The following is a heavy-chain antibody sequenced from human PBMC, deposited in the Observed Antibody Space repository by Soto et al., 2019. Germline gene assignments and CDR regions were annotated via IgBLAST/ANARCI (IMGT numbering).Heavy chain of an antibody. V-gene: IGHV3-23*05. CDR3: VSWLSAHFDY. CDR1: PVGFSGLG. J-gene: IGHJ4*02. CDR2: IDNGGTRK. Sequence: EVQLVESGGRLVQPGRSLRLSCAASPVGFSGLGMRWVRQAPGKGLEWVAAIDNGGTRKHYADSVKGRFTISRDTSKYTLDLQMVYLRAEDTALYHCVSWLSAHFDYWGRGTLVTVSS. D-gene: IGHD6-19*01.